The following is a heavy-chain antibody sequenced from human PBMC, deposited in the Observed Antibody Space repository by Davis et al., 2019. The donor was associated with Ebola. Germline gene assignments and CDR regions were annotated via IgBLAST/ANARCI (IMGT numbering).Heavy chain of an antibody. CDR1: GGSFSDYF. CDR2: ISHHNGYT. Sequence: MPSETLSLTCAVYGGSFSDYFWSWIRQPPEKGLEWIGEISHHNGYTNYNPSLRSRVAISVDSSKNQFSLEINSVTAADTATYYCARTTKTNIEDSGLGYNSFDSWGQGVVVSVSS. CDR3: ARTTKTNIEDSGLGYNSFDS. J-gene: IGHJ5*01. V-gene: IGHV4-34*01. D-gene: IGHD4-17*01.